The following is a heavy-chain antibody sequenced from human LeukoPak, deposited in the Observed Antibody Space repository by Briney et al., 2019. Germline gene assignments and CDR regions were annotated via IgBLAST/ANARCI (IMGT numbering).Heavy chain of an antibody. CDR3: ARVEYGSGSYYEPNFDY. V-gene: IGHV1-18*01. CDR1: GYTFTSYG. Sequence: ASVKVSCKASGYTFTSYGISWVRQAPGQGLEWMGWISAYNGNTNYAQKLQGRVTMTTDTSTSTAYMELRSLRSDDTAVYYCARVEYGSGSYYEPNFDYWGQGTLVTVSS. D-gene: IGHD3-10*01. J-gene: IGHJ4*02. CDR2: ISAYNGNT.